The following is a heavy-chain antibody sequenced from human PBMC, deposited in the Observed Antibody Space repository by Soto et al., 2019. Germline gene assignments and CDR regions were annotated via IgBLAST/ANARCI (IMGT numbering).Heavy chain of an antibody. CDR1: GGSISSGGYY. Sequence: QVQLQESGPGLVKPSQTLSLTCTVSGGSISSGGYYWSWIRQHPGKGLEWIGYIYYSGSTYYNPSLKSRVTISVDTSKNQFSLKLSSVTAADTAVYYCARAAHYDFWSGYPNWYFDLWGRGTLVTVSS. V-gene: IGHV4-31*03. CDR3: ARAAHYDFWSGYPNWYFDL. D-gene: IGHD3-3*01. J-gene: IGHJ2*01. CDR2: IYYSGST.